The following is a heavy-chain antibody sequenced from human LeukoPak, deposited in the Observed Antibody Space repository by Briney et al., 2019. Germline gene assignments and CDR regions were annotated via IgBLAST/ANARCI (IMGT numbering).Heavy chain of an antibody. V-gene: IGHV4-34*01. CDR1: GGSFSGYY. CDR3: ARGYYGSGSYRLRYFDL. D-gene: IGHD3-10*01. CDR2: INHSGST. Sequence: PSETLSLTCAVYGGSFSGYYWSWIRQPPGKGLEWIGEINHSGSTNYNPSLKSRVTISVDTSKNQFSLKLSSVTAADTAVYYCARGYYGSGSYRLRYFDLWGRGTLVTVSS. J-gene: IGHJ2*01.